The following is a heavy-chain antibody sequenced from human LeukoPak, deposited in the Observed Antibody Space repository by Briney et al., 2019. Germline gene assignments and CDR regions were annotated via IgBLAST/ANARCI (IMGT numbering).Heavy chain of an antibody. D-gene: IGHD3-10*01. Sequence: GGSLRLSCTASGFTFSTYAMSWVRQAPGEGLEWVSGISGSGGSTYYTDSVKGRFTISRDNSKNTLYLQMGSLRAEDMAVYYCARVIWFGRGYYFGYWGQGTLVTVSS. CDR3: ARVIWFGRGYYFGY. CDR1: GFTFSTYA. J-gene: IGHJ4*02. V-gene: IGHV3-23*01. CDR2: ISGSGGST.